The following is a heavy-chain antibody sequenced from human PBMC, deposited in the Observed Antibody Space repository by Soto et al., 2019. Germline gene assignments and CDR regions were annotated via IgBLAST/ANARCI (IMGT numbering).Heavy chain of an antibody. J-gene: IGHJ5*02. CDR1: GFTFKSYG. D-gene: IGHD2-15*01. CDR2: ISYDGSIE. CDR3: AKDVGYCSGGSCYPHNWFDP. V-gene: IGHV3-30*18. Sequence: QVQLVESGGGVVQPGRSLRLSCAASGFTFKSYGMHWVRQAPGKGLEWVAVISYDGSIEYYGDSVKGRFTISRDNSKNTLYLQMTSLRAEDTAVYYCAKDVGYCSGGSCYPHNWFDPWGQGTLVTVSS.